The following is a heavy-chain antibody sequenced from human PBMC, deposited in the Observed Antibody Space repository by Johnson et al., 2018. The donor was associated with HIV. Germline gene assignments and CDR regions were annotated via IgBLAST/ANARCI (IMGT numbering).Heavy chain of an antibody. Sequence: QVQLVESGGGVVQPGRSLRLSCAASGFTFSSYAMHWVRKAPGKGLEWVAVISYDGSNQYYADSVKGRFTISRDNSKNTAFLQMNSLRPKDTAVYFCARVSLAYSYGYDAFDIWCHGTMVIVSS. J-gene: IGHJ3*02. CDR2: ISYDGSNQ. CDR1: GFTFSSYA. V-gene: IGHV3-30*04. D-gene: IGHD5-18*01. CDR3: ARVSLAYSYGYDAFDI.